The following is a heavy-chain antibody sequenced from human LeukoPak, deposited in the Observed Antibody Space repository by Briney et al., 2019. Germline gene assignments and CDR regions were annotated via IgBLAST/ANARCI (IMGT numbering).Heavy chain of an antibody. J-gene: IGHJ4*02. V-gene: IGHV1-46*01. Sequence: AAVKVSCKASGYTFTSYYMHWVRQAPGQGLEWMGIITPSGGSTSYAQKFQGRVTMTTDTSTSTVYMQLSSLRSEDTAVYYCAREGYYYDSSGLGLDYWGQGTLVTVSS. CDR1: GYTFTSYY. CDR2: ITPSGGST. D-gene: IGHD3-22*01. CDR3: AREGYYYDSSGLGLDY.